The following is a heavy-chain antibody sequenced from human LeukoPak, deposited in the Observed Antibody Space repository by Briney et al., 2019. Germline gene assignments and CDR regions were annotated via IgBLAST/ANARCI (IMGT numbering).Heavy chain of an antibody. V-gene: IGHV3-23*01. CDR2: IGGSGGST. Sequence: GGSLRLSCAASGFTFSSYAMSWVRQAPGKGLEWVSAIGGSGGSTYYADSVKGRFTISRDNSKNTLYLQMNSLRAEDTAVYYCAKAPRYCSGGSCLRFDYWGQGTLVTVSS. CDR1: GFTFSSYA. D-gene: IGHD2-15*01. CDR3: AKAPRYCSGGSCLRFDY. J-gene: IGHJ4*02.